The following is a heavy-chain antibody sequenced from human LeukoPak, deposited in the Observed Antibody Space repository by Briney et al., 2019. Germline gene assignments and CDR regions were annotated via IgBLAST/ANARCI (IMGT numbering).Heavy chain of an antibody. Sequence: GGSLRLSCALSGLTVSDNYMSWVRQAPGKGLEWVSVFYSGGSTYYADSVRGRFTISRDTSKNMLYLQMNSLRDEDTAVYYCAREVYGDYDYFDYWGQGTLVTVSS. J-gene: IGHJ4*02. CDR2: FYSGGST. V-gene: IGHV3-66*01. D-gene: IGHD4-17*01. CDR1: GLTVSDNY. CDR3: AREVYGDYDYFDY.